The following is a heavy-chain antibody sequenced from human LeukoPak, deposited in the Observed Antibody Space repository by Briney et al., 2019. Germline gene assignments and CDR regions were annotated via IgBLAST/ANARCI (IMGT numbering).Heavy chain of an antibody. J-gene: IGHJ4*02. Sequence: GGSLRLSCATSGFTFSNNYMSWVRQAPGKGLEWVSVIYGGGSTYYADSVKGRFTISRDNSKNTVYLQMNSLRAEDTAVYYCARGGGGSYREFDYWGQGTLVTVSS. CDR1: GFTFSNNY. D-gene: IGHD1-26*01. V-gene: IGHV3-53*01. CDR2: IYGGGST. CDR3: ARGGGGSYREFDY.